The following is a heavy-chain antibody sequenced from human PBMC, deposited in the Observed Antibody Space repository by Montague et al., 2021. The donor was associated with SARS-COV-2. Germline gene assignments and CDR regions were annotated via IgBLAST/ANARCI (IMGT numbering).Heavy chain of an antibody. D-gene: IGHD3-3*01. Sequence: SETLSLTCTVSGGSISSSNYYWGWIRQPPGKGLEWIGSIYYSGSTYYNPSLKSRVTIFVDTSKNQFSLKLSSVTAADTAVYYCARGKPDCDFWPGYGMDVWGQGTTVTVSS. CDR2: IYYSGST. V-gene: IGHV4-39*01. CDR3: ARGKPDCDFWPGYGMDV. CDR1: GGSISSSNYY. J-gene: IGHJ6*02.